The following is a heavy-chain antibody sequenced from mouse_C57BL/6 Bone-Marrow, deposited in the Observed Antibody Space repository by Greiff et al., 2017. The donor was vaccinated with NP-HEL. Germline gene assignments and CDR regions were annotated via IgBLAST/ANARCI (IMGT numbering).Heavy chain of an antibody. CDR1: GFNIKDDY. J-gene: IGHJ3*01. D-gene: IGHD2-4*01. CDR2: IDPENGDT. V-gene: IGHV14-4*01. CDR3: TGWVLRLGFAY. Sequence: VHVQQSGAELVRPGASVKLSCTASGFNIKDDYMHWVKQRPEQGLEWIGWIDPENGDTEYASKFQGKATITADTSSNTAYLQLSSLTSEDAAVYYCTGWVLRLGFAYGGQGTLATVSA.